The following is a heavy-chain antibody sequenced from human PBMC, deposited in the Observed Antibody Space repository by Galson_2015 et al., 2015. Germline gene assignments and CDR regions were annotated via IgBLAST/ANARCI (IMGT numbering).Heavy chain of an antibody. J-gene: IGHJ6*03. CDR1: GGSISSYY. CDR2: IYYSGST. V-gene: IGHV4-59*01. CDR3: ARGHYGDYDFGYYYYYYMDV. D-gene: IGHD4-17*01. Sequence: ETLSLTCTVSGGSISSYYWSWIRQPPGKGLEWIGYIYYSGSTNYNPSLKSRVTISVDTSKNQFSLKLSSVTAADTAVYYCARGHYGDYDFGYYYYYYMDVWGKGTTVTVSS.